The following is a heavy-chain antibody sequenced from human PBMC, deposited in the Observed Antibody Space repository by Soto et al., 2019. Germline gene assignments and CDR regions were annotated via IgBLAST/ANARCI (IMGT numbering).Heavy chain of an antibody. V-gene: IGHV1-18*01. J-gene: IGHJ6*02. CDR3: ARYGSSSFYYYYGMDV. CDR2: ISAYNGNT. Sequence: QVQLVQSGAEVKKPGASVKVSCKASGYTFTSYGISWVRQAPGQGLEWMGWISAYNGNTNYAQKLQGRVTITTDTSTSTAYMELRSLRSDDTAVYYCARYGSSSFYYYYGMDVWGQGTTVTVSS. D-gene: IGHD6-6*01. CDR1: GYTFTSYG.